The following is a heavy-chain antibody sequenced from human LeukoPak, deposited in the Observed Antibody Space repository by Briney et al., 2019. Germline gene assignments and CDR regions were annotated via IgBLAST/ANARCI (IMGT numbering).Heavy chain of an antibody. V-gene: IGHV1-24*01. CDR2: FDPEDGET. Sequence: GASVKVSCKVSGYTLTELSMHWVRQAPGKGLEWMGGFDPEDGETIYAQKFQGRVTMAEDTSTDTAYMELSSLRSEDTAVYYCATARLYSGWYYFDYWGQGTLVTVSS. J-gene: IGHJ4*02. CDR1: GYTLTELS. D-gene: IGHD6-19*01. CDR3: ATARLYSGWYYFDY.